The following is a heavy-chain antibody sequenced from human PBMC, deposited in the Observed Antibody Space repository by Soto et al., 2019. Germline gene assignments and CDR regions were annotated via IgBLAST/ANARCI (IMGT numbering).Heavy chain of an antibody. CDR2: IKQDGSEK. J-gene: IGHJ4*02. Sequence: EVQLVESGGGLVQPGGSLRLSCAASGFTFSSYWMNWVRQAPGKGLEWVANIKQDGSEKYYVDSVKGRFTISRDNTKNSLYLQMNSLRAEDTAVYYCAREQLQVVIPDYWGQGTLVTVSS. CDR1: GFTFSSYW. D-gene: IGHD6-13*01. CDR3: AREQLQVVIPDY. V-gene: IGHV3-7*01.